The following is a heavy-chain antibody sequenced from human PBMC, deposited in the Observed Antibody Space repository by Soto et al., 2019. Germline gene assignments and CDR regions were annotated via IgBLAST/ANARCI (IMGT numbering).Heavy chain of an antibody. Sequence: GGSLRLSSAASGFIFSSYAMHWVRQAPGKGLEWVAVISYDGSNKYYADSVKGRFTISRDNSKNTLYLQMNSLRAEDTAVYYCARGRSCSSTSCYSPYYYGMDVWGQGTTVTVSS. CDR2: ISYDGSNK. J-gene: IGHJ6*02. D-gene: IGHD2-2*01. V-gene: IGHV3-30-3*01. CDR3: ARGRSCSSTSCYSPYYYGMDV. CDR1: GFIFSSYA.